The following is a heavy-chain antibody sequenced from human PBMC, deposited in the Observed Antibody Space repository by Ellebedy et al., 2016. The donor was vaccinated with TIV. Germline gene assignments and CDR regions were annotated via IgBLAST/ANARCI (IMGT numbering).Heavy chain of an antibody. Sequence: ASVKVSCKASGYTFPNYAMNWARQAPGQGLEWMGWINTNTGSPTYAQDFSERFVFSLDTSVSTVYLQISGLKAEDTAMYYCARVRGTYWIDNWGQGTLVIVSS. CDR3: ARVRGTYWIDN. J-gene: IGHJ4*02. CDR2: INTNTGSP. V-gene: IGHV7-4-1*02. D-gene: IGHD1-26*01. CDR1: GYTFPNYA.